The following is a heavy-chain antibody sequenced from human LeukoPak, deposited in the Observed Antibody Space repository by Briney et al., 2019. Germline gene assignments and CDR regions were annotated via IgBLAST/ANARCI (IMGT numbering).Heavy chain of an antibody. CDR3: ARGVGTTSAAFDI. CDR2: INHSGST. Sequence: SETLSLTCAVYGGSFSGYYWSWIRQPPGKGLEWIGEINHSGSTNYNPSLKSRVTISVDTSKNQFSLKLSSVTAADTAVYYCARGVGTTSAAFDIWGQGTMVTFSS. V-gene: IGHV4-34*01. J-gene: IGHJ3*02. D-gene: IGHD1-7*01. CDR1: GGSFSGYY.